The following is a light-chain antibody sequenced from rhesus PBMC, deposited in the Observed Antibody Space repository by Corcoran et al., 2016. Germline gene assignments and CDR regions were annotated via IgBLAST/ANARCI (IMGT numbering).Light chain of an antibody. V-gene: IGKV2-104*02. J-gene: IGKJ3*01. CDR1: QSLLDSEDGNTY. CDR2: EVS. Sequence: DIVMTQTPLSLPVTPGEPASISCRSSQSLLDSEDGNTYLDWYLQKPGQSPRLLIYEVSNRASGVPDRFSGSGSDAEFTLKISRVEAVDVGVYYCMQGIEFPFTFGPGTKLDIK. CDR3: MQGIEFPFT.